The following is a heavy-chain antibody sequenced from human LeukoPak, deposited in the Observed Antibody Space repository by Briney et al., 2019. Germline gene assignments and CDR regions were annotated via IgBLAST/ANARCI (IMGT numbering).Heavy chain of an antibody. Sequence: SETLSLTCTVSGGPISSYYWSWIRQPPGKGLEWIGYIYYSGSTNYNPSLKSRVTISVDTSKNQFSLKLSSVTAADTAVYYCARGTPPDIWGQGTMVTVSS. J-gene: IGHJ3*02. CDR3: ARGTPPDI. CDR2: IYYSGST. CDR1: GGPISSYY. V-gene: IGHV4-59*08.